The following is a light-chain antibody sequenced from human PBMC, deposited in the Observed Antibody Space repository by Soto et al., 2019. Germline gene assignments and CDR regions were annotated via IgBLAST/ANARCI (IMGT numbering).Light chain of an antibody. CDR3: ATWDDSLSGPV. Sequence: QSVLTQPPSASGTPGKRVTISCSGSSSNIGSNYVYWYQQLPGTAPKLLMYSDNQRPSGVPGRFSGSKSGTSASLAISGLRSEDEADYYCATWDDSLSGPVFGGGTKLTVL. CDR1: SSNIGSNY. CDR2: SDN. J-gene: IGLJ2*01. V-gene: IGLV1-47*02.